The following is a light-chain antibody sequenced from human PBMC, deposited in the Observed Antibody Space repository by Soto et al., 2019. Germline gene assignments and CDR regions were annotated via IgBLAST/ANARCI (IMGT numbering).Light chain of an antibody. CDR1: SSDVGSYNL. J-gene: IGLJ1*01. Sequence: QSALTQPASVSGSPGQSITISCTGTSSDVGSYNLVSWYQQHPGKAPKLMIYEVSKRPSGVSNRFSGSKSGNTASLTISGLQAEDEADYYCSSYAGSSTFEVFGTGTKLTVL. V-gene: IGLV2-23*02. CDR3: SSYAGSSTFEV. CDR2: EVS.